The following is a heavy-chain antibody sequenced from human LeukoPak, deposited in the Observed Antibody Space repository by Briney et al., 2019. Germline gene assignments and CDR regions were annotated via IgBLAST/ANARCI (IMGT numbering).Heavy chain of an antibody. Sequence: ASVKVSCKASGYTFTSYGISWVRQAPGQGLEWMGWISAYNGNTNYAQKLQGRVTMTTDTSTSTAYMELRSLRSDDTAVYYCASSIAVAGTVYYYGMDVWGQGTTVTVSS. J-gene: IGHJ6*02. CDR3: ASSIAVAGTVYYYGMDV. V-gene: IGHV1-18*01. CDR2: ISAYNGNT. CDR1: GYTFTSYG. D-gene: IGHD6-19*01.